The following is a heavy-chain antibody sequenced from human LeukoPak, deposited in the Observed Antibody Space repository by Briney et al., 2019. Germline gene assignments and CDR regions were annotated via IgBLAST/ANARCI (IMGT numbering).Heavy chain of an antibody. V-gene: IGHV1-2*06. CDR3: ARAYYDSSGLGFDY. J-gene: IGHJ4*02. CDR2: INPNSGGT. D-gene: IGHD3-22*01. Sequence: ASVKVSCKASGYTFTDYYIHWVRQAPGQGLEWMGRINPNSGGTNYAQKFQGRVTMTRGTSISTAYMELSRLRSDDTAVYYCARAYYDSSGLGFDYLGQGTLVTVSS. CDR1: GYTFTDYY.